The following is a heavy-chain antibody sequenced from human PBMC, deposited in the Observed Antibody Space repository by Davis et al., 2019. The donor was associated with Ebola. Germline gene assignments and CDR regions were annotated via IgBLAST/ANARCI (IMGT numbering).Heavy chain of an antibody. CDR1: GFTFSSCW. Sequence: PGGSLRLSCAASGFTFSSCWMTWVRQAPGKGLEWVANIKQDGSQKHYVDSVKGRFTISRDNAKNSLYLEMNSLRAEDTAVYYCAKDETLYGSVPDYWGQGTLVTVSS. D-gene: IGHD1-26*01. CDR3: AKDETLYGSVPDY. V-gene: IGHV3-7*01. CDR2: IKQDGSQK. J-gene: IGHJ4*02.